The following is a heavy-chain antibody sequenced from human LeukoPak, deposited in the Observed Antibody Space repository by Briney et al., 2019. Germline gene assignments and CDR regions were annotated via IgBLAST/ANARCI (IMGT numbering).Heavy chain of an antibody. D-gene: IGHD3-22*01. V-gene: IGHV4-59*01. CDR1: GGSISSYY. Sequence: SETPSLTCTVSGGSISSYYWSWIRQPPGKGLEWIGYIYYSGSTNYNPSLKSRVTISVDTSKNQFSLKLSSVTAADTAVYYCARVGGGYYDSSGYYLLRPFDYWGQGTLVTVSS. CDR2: IYYSGST. CDR3: ARVGGGYYDSSGYYLLRPFDY. J-gene: IGHJ4*02.